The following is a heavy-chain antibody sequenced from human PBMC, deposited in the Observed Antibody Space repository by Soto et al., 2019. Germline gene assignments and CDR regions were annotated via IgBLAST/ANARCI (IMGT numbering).Heavy chain of an antibody. CDR1: GFTFSSYW. V-gene: IGHV3-74*01. Sequence: EVQLVESGGGLVQPGGSLSLSCAASGFTFSSYWMHWVRQAPGKGLVWVSRINSDGSSTSYADSVKGRFTISRDNAKNMLYLQMNSLRAEDTAVYYCAVAVAGPTAIGYWGQGTLVTVSS. CDR2: INSDGSST. J-gene: IGHJ4*02. D-gene: IGHD6-19*01. CDR3: AVAVAGPTAIGY.